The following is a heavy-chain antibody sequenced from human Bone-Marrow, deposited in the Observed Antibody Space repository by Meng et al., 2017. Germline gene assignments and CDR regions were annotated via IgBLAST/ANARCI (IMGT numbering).Heavy chain of an antibody. D-gene: IGHD3-3*01. CDR1: GYTCTSYA. J-gene: IGHJ5*02. V-gene: IGHV7-4-1*02. CDR2: INTNTGNP. CDR3: ARDQGGDFWSGYYSWFDP. Sequence: QWQLWQSGYELKTSVASVKVSCKASGYTCTSYAMNWVRQAPGQGLEWMGWINTNTGNPTYAQGFTGRFVFSLDTSVSTAYLQISSLKAEDTAVYYCARDQGGDFWSGYYSWFDPWGQGTLVTVSS.